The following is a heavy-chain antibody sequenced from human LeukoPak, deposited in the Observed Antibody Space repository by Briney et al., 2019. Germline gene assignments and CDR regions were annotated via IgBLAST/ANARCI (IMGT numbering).Heavy chain of an antibody. Sequence: APVKVSCKASGYTFTSYYMHWVRQAPGQGLEWMGIINPSERYTNSAQKFQGRLTMTRDTSTSTVYMELSRLGTEDTAVYFCAREIPASCYFDYWGQGTLVTVSS. V-gene: IGHV1-46*01. CDR2: INPSERYT. J-gene: IGHJ4*02. D-gene: IGHD2-2*01. CDR3: AREIPASCYFDY. CDR1: GYTFTSYY.